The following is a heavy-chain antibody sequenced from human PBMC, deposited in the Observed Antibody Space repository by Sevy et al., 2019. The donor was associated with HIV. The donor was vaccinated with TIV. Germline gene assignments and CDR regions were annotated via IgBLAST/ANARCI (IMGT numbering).Heavy chain of an antibody. J-gene: IGHJ6*02. V-gene: IGHV3-53*01. Sequence: GGSLRLSCAASGFTVSSNYMSWVRQAPGKGLEWASVIDSGEYTYYADSVKGRFTISRDISKNTLNLQMNSLRAEDTAIYYCATTSTPLYYYALDVWGQGTTVTVSS. CDR1: GFTVSSNY. CDR2: IDSGEYT. D-gene: IGHD1-26*01. CDR3: ATTSTPLYYYALDV.